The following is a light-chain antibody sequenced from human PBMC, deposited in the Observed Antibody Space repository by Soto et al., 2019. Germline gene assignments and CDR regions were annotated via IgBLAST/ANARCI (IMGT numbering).Light chain of an antibody. CDR1: SSDVGYYNY. CDR2: EVS. V-gene: IGLV2-14*01. CDR3: RSYTSSTTPAV. J-gene: IGLJ2*01. Sequence: QSALTQPASVSGSPGQSITISCTGTSSDVGYYNYVSWYQQHPGKAPKLMIYEVSNRPSGVSNRFSGSKSGNTASLTISGLLAEDEADYYCRSYTSSTTPAVFGGGPKLTVL.